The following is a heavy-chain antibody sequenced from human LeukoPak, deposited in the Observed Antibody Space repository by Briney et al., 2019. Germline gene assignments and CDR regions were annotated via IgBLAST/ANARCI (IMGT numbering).Heavy chain of an antibody. Sequence: GGSLRLSCAASGFTFSSYSMNWVRQAPGKGLEWVSYISSSSSTIYYADSVKGRFTISRDNAKNSLYLQMNSLRAEDTAVYYCARGGGGYYYGWYFDLWGRGTLVTVSS. CDR3: ARGGGGYYYGWYFDL. D-gene: IGHD3-22*01. J-gene: IGHJ2*01. CDR1: GFTFSSYS. CDR2: ISSSSSTI. V-gene: IGHV3-48*04.